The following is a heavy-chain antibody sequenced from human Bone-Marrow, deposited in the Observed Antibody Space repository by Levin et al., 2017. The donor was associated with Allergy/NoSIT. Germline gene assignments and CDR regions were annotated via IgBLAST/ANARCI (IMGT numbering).Heavy chain of an antibody. CDR3: ARPPAGNIGHQNPQH. J-gene: IGHJ1*01. CDR2: IYPGDSDT. D-gene: IGHD6-25*01. V-gene: IGHV5-51*01. Sequence: PRASVKVSCKASGYTFTSYWIAWVRQMPGKGLEWMGIIYPGDSDTRYSPSFQGQVTIPVDKSITTAYLQWSSLKASDTAMYYCARPPAGNIGHQNPQHWGQGTLVTVSS. CDR1: GYTFTSYW.